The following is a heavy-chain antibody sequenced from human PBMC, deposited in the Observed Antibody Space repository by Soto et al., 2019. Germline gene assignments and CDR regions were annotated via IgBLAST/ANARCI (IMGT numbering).Heavy chain of an antibody. J-gene: IGHJ5*01. Sequence: HPGGSLRLSCAASGFTFSSYAMHWVRQAPGKGLEWVAVISFDGNNRYYADSVKGRFTISRDSSKNTLDLQMNSLRAEDTAVYYCARDQAEIVAAPIDNNGLSKRFDSWGQGTLVTVSS. D-gene: IGHD2-8*01. CDR2: ISFDGNNR. CDR1: GFTFSSYA. CDR3: ARDQAEIVAAPIDNNGLSKRFDS. V-gene: IGHV3-30-3*01.